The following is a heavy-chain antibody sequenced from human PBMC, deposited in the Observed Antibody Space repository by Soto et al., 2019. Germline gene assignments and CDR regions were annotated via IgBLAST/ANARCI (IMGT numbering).Heavy chain of an antibody. CDR2: VYHGGST. J-gene: IGHJ6*02. CDR1: GGSISAYY. CDR3: ARDGYTYGNYYYYGMDV. D-gene: IGHD5-18*01. V-gene: IGHV4-59*01. Sequence: PSETLSLTCTVSGGSISAYYWSWIRQPPGKGPEWIGYVYHGGSTNYNPSLKSRVTISVDTSKNQFSLKLSSVTAADTAVYYCARDGYTYGNYYYYGMDVWGQGTTVTVSS.